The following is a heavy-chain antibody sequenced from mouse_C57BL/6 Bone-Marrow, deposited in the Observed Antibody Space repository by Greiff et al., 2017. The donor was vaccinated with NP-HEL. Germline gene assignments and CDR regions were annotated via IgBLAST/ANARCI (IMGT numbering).Heavy chain of an antibody. CDR1: GFTFSSYA. CDR2: ISSGGDYI. Sequence: EVKVEESGEGLVKPGGSLKLSCAASGFTFSSYAMSWVRQTPEKRLEWVAYISSGGDYIYYADTVKGRFTISRDNARNTLYLQMSSLKSEDTAMYYCTSQRIYYGSSHWYFDVWGTGTTVTVSS. V-gene: IGHV5-9-1*02. J-gene: IGHJ1*03. CDR3: TSQRIYYGSSHWYFDV. D-gene: IGHD1-1*01.